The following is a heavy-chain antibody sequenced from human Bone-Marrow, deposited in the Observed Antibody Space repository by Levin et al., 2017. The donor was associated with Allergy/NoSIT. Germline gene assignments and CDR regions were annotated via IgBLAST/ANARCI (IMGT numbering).Heavy chain of an antibody. CDR2: IYSGGST. CDR3: AGGLRAGYIQVAGPDY. D-gene: IGHD2-15*01. CDR1: GFSVSSNY. Sequence: PGESLKISCTASGFSVSSNYMSWVRQAPGKGLEWVSVIYSGGSTFYADSVKGRFTISRDNSENTLYLEMNNLRAEDTALYYCAGGLRAGYIQVAGPDYWGQGTLVTVSS. J-gene: IGHJ4*02. V-gene: IGHV3-53*01.